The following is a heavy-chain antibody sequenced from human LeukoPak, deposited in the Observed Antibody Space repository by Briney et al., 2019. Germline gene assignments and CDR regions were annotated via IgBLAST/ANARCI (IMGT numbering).Heavy chain of an antibody. V-gene: IGHV1-18*01. CDR1: GYTFTSYG. D-gene: IGHD3-10*01. Sequence: GASVKVSCKASGYTFTSYGISWVRQAPGQGLEWMGWISAYNGNTNYAQKLQGRVTMTTDTSTSTAYMELRSLRSDDTAVYYCARDRGSYYYGSGSYLYGMDVWGQGTTVTVSS. CDR3: ARDRGSYYYGSGSYLYGMDV. CDR2: ISAYNGNT. J-gene: IGHJ6*02.